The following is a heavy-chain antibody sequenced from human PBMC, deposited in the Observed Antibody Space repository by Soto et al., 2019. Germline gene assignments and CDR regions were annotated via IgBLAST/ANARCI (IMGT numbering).Heavy chain of an antibody. CDR2: ISGSGGST. Sequence: GGSLRLSCAASGFTFSSYAMSWVRQAPGKGLEWVSAISGSGGSTYYADSVKGRFTISRDNSKNTLYLQMNSLRAEDTAVYYCAKPGTYYYDSSGFNPFDYWGQGTLVTVPQ. J-gene: IGHJ4*02. V-gene: IGHV3-23*01. CDR3: AKPGTYYYDSSGFNPFDY. D-gene: IGHD3-22*01. CDR1: GFTFSSYA.